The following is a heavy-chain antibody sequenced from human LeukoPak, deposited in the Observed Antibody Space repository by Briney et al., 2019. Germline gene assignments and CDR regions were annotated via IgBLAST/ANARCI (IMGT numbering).Heavy chain of an antibody. V-gene: IGHV4-31*03. CDR2: IYYSGST. Sequence: PLETLSLTCTVSGGSISSGGYYWSWIRQHPGKGLEWIGYIYYSGSTYYNPSLKSRVTISVDTSKNQFSLKLSSVTAADTAVYYCARGRFYYDILTGHHDYWGQGTLVTVSS. J-gene: IGHJ4*02. CDR1: GGSISSGGYY. D-gene: IGHD3-9*01. CDR3: ARGRFYYDILTGHHDY.